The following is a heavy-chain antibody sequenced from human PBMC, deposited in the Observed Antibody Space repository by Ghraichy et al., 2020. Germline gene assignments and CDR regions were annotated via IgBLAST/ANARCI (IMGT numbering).Heavy chain of an antibody. V-gene: IGHV4-34*01. CDR3: ARAGLLYCSSTSCPNYYYYGTVG. CDR2: INHSGST. Sequence: SETLSLTCAVYGGSFSGYYWSWIRQPPGKGLEWIGEINHSGSTNYNPSLKSRVTISVDTSKNQFSLKLSSVTAADTAVYYCARAGLLYCSSTSCPNYYYYGTVGWGQGTTVTVSS. J-gene: IGHJ6*02. CDR1: GGSFSGYY. D-gene: IGHD2-2*01.